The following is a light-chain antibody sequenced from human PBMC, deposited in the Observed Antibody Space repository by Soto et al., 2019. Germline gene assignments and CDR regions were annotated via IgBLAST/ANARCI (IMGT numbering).Light chain of an antibody. J-gene: IGKJ5*01. Sequence: EIVMTQSPATLSVSPGERATLSCRASQSVSSNLAWYQQKPGQAPRLLIYGASSRATGIPVRFSGSGSGTEFTLTISSLQSEDFSVYYCQQCNNWPLTVGQGTRLESK. CDR1: QSVSSN. CDR2: GAS. V-gene: IGKV3-15*01. CDR3: QQCNNWPLT.